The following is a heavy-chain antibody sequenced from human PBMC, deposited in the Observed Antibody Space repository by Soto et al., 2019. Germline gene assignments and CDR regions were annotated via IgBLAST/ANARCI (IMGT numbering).Heavy chain of an antibody. CDR1: GYTFTSYA. D-gene: IGHD5-18*01. Sequence: ASVKVSCKASGYTFTSYAMHWVRQAPGQRLEWMGWINAGNGNTKYSQKFQGRVTITRDTSASTAYMELSSLRSEDTAVYYCARVRDSYGPAFAFDIWGQGTMVTVSS. CDR3: ARVRDSYGPAFAFDI. V-gene: IGHV1-3*01. CDR2: INAGNGNT. J-gene: IGHJ3*02.